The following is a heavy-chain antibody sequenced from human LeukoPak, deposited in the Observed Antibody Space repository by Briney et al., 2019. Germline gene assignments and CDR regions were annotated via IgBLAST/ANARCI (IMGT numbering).Heavy chain of an antibody. D-gene: IGHD2-21*01. CDR1: GFTFDDYA. Sequence: PGGSLRLSCAASGFTFDDYAMHWVRQAPGKGLEWVSGISWNSGSIGYADSVKGRFTISRDNAKNSLYLQMNSLRAEDMALYYCAKGKWSSILGRGYFDYWGQGTLVTVSS. CDR3: AKGKWSSILGRGYFDY. J-gene: IGHJ4*02. CDR2: ISWNSGSI. V-gene: IGHV3-9*03.